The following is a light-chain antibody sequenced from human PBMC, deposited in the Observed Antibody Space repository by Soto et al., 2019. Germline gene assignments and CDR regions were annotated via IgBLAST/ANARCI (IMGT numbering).Light chain of an antibody. J-gene: IGKJ1*01. CDR2: HAY. Sequence: DIQMTQSPSTLSATAGDRVTITGRASQSISSWLAWYQHKPGKAPKILIYHAYSLESGVPSRFSGSESGTEFNLTINSLQTDDFATYECQQYNSYPWTCGQGTKVDIK. CDR3: QQYNSYPWT. V-gene: IGKV1-5*01. CDR1: QSISSW.